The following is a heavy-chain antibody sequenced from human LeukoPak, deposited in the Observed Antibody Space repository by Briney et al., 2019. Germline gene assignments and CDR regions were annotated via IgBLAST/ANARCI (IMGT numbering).Heavy chain of an antibody. CDR1: GIRFSDYY. V-gene: IGHV3-11*01. J-gene: IGHJ5*02. D-gene: IGHD3-10*01. CDR3: AKGGIRYGYWFDH. CDR2: ISSTGNSI. Sequence: GGSRRLSCAATGIRFSDYYMSWSPQAPGKGLEWVAYISSTGNSIFYADSVKGRFTISRDHAKNSLSLQLNSLRAEDTAVYYCAKGGIRYGYWFDHWGQGTLVTVSS.